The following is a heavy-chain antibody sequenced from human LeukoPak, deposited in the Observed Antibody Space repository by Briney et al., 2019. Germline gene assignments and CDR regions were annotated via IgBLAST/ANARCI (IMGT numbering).Heavy chain of an antibody. J-gene: IGHJ5*02. CDR3: AREANYDILTGYFDP. D-gene: IGHD3-9*01. Sequence: GGSLRLSCAASGFTFSSYSMNWVRQAPGKGLEWVSSISSSSSYIYYADSVKGRFTISRDNAKNSLYLQMNSLRAEDTAVYYCAREANYDILTGYFDPWGQGTLVTVSS. CDR2: ISSSSSYI. V-gene: IGHV3-21*01. CDR1: GFTFSSYS.